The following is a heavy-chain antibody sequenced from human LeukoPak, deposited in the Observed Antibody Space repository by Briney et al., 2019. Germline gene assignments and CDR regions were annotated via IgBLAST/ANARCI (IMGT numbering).Heavy chain of an antibody. V-gene: IGHV4-34*01. CDR1: GGSFSGYY. CDR2: INHSGST. J-gene: IGHJ5*02. CDR3: ARGVADCSSTSCYGFWFDP. Sequence: SETLSLTCAVYGGSFSGYYWSWIRQPPGKGLEWIWEINHSGSTNYNPSLKSRVTRSADTSKNQFSLKLSSVTAADTAVYYCARGVADCSSTSCYGFWFDPWGQGTLVTVSS. D-gene: IGHD2-2*01.